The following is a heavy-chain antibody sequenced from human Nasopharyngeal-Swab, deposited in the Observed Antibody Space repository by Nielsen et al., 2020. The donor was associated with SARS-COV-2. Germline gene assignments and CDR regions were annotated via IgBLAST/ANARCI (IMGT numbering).Heavy chain of an antibody. J-gene: IGHJ4*02. D-gene: IGHD3-3*01. CDR3: ARDRSLRFLEWLLLY. CDR2: ISYDGNNK. V-gene: IGHV3-30-3*01. Sequence: GGSLRLSCAASGFTFSSYAMHWVRQAPGKGLEWVAVISYDGNNKYYADSVKGRFTISRDNSKNTLYLQMNSLRAEDTAVYYCARDRSLRFLEWLLLYWGQGTLVTVSS. CDR1: GFTFSSYA.